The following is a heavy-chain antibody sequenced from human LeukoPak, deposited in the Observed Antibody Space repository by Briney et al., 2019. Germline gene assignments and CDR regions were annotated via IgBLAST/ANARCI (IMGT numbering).Heavy chain of an antibody. CDR3: ARTTGNYGYYFDY. Sequence: PSETLSLTCTVSGDSISNYYWSWVRQPPGKGREGIGYIYYRGSTNYNPSLNSRVTISVDTSMNQFSLKLTSVTAADTAVYYCARTTGNYGYYFDYWGQGTLVTVSS. V-gene: IGHV4-59*01. J-gene: IGHJ4*02. D-gene: IGHD1-7*01. CDR2: IYYRGST. CDR1: GDSISNYY.